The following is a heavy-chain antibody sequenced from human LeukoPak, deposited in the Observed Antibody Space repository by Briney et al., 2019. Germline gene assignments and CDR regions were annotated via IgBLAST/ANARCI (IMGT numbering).Heavy chain of an antibody. CDR2: ISSSGRYK. D-gene: IGHD3-22*01. CDR3: VRDLSLTDYYDSSGPWGDY. CDR1: GFTFSDYY. J-gene: IGHJ4*02. V-gene: IGHV3-11*06. Sequence: GGSLRLSCAASGFTFSDYYMNWIRQAPGKGLEWISYISSSGRYKNYADPVKGRFTISRDNAKNSLYLQMNSLRAEDTAVYYCVRDLSLTDYYDSSGPWGDYWGQGILVTVSS.